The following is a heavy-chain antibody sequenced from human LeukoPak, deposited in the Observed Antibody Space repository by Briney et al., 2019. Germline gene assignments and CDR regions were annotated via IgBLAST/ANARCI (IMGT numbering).Heavy chain of an antibody. CDR1: GYSISSGYY. V-gene: IGHV4-38-2*02. D-gene: IGHD3-3*01. Sequence: SETLSLTCTVSGYSISSGYYWGWIRQPPGKGLEWIGSIYHSGSTYYNPSLKSRVTISVDTSKNQFSLKLSSVTAVDTAVYYCARGFRVFGVVDQYYFDYWGQGTLVTVSS. CDR2: IYHSGST. J-gene: IGHJ4*02. CDR3: ARGFRVFGVVDQYYFDY.